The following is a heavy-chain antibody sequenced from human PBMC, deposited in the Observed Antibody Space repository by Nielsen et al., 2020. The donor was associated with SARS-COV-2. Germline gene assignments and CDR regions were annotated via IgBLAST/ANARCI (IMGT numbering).Heavy chain of an antibody. D-gene: IGHD5-18*01. CDR1: GYTFTSYD. V-gene: IGHV1-18*01. CDR2: ISAYNGNT. J-gene: IGHJ4*02. Sequence: ASVKVSCKASGYTFTSYDINWVRQATGQGLEWMGWISAYNGNTNYAQKLQGRVTMTTDTSTSTAYMELRSLRSDDTAVYYCARESGYSYEGNYDYWGQGTLVTVSS. CDR3: ARESGYSYEGNYDY.